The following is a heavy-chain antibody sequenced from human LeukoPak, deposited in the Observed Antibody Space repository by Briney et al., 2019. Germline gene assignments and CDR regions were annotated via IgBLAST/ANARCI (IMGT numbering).Heavy chain of an antibody. CDR1: GGSFSSYT. V-gene: IGHV1-69*02. CDR3: ARVPPGGKVFDY. J-gene: IGHJ4*02. Sequence: SVKVSCKASGGSFSSYTISWVRQAPGQGLEWMGRIIPILGIANYAQKFQGRATITADKSTSTAYMELSSLRSEDTAVYYCARVPPGGKVFDYWGQGTLVTVSS. D-gene: IGHD4-23*01. CDR2: IIPILGIA.